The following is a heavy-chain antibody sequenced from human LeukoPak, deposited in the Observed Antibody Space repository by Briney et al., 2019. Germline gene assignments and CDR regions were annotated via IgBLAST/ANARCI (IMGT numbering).Heavy chain of an antibody. CDR1: GYTFTSYG. Sequence: VASVKVSCKASGYTFTSYGISWVRQAPGQGLEWMGWISAYNGNTNYAQKLQGRVTMTTDTSTSTAYMELRSLRSDDTAVYYCARDQNYGEMDAFDIWGQGTMVTVSS. V-gene: IGHV1-18*01. CDR2: ISAYNGNT. D-gene: IGHD4-17*01. CDR3: ARDQNYGEMDAFDI. J-gene: IGHJ3*02.